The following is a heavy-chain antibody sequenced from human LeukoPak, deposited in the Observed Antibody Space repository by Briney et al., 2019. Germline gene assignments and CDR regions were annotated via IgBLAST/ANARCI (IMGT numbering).Heavy chain of an antibody. J-gene: IGHJ4*02. D-gene: IGHD5-12*01. CDR3: ARDGPRSGYDLGHFDN. CDR1: GGSFSGYY. Sequence: PSETLSLTCAVYGGSFSGYYWSWIRQPPGKGLEWIGEINHSGSTNYNPSLQSRVTVSVDTSKNQFSLKLSSVTAADTAVYYCARDGPRSGYDLGHFDNLGQGTLVTASS. CDR2: INHSGST. V-gene: IGHV4-34*01.